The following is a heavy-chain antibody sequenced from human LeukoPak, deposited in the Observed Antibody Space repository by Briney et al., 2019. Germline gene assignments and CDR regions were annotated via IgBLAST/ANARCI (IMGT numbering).Heavy chain of an antibody. J-gene: IGHJ4*02. V-gene: IGHV3-9*01. CDR1: GFTFSSYA. D-gene: IGHD3-10*01. CDR2: ISWNSGSI. Sequence: GGSLRLSCAASGFTFSSYAMHWVRQAPGKGLEWVSGISWNSGSIGYADSVKGRFTISRDNAKNSLYLQMNSLRAEDTALYYCAKRGPHYYFDYWGQGTLVTVSS. CDR3: AKRGPHYYFDY.